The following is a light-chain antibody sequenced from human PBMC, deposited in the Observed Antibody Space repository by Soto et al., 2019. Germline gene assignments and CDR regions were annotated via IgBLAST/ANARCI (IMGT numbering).Light chain of an antibody. V-gene: IGLV1-44*01. CDR1: NSNIGSNT. Sequence: QSALTQPPSASGTPGQRVTISCSGSNSNIGSNTVNWYQQLPGTAPKVVVYSNNQRPSGVPDRFSGSKSGTSASLAISGLQSEDEADYYCAAWDGSLNGWVFGGGTKLTVL. CDR2: SNN. J-gene: IGLJ3*02. CDR3: AAWDGSLNGWV.